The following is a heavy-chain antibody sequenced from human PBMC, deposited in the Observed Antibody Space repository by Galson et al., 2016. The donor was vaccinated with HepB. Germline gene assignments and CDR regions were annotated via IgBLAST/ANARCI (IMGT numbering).Heavy chain of an antibody. CDR1: GYSFTNYY. CDR3: ARDRGYYSHFDS. D-gene: IGHD1-26*01. V-gene: IGHV1-46*01. Sequence: SVKVSCKASGYSFTNYYIHWLRRAPGEGLEWVGIINPSGGSTGYAQKFQGRVTMTRDTSTSIVYMDLTSLRSEDTAVYYCARDRGYYSHFDSWGQGTPVTVSS. CDR2: INPSGGST. J-gene: IGHJ4*02.